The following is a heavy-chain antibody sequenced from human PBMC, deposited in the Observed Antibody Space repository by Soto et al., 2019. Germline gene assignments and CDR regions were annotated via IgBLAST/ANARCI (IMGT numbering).Heavy chain of an antibody. CDR3: PTGGYIYGYPLAFDY. J-gene: IGHJ4*02. D-gene: IGHD5-18*01. CDR1: GFTFSNAW. Sequence: GGSLRLSCAASGFTFSNAWMSWVRQAPGKGLEWVGRIKSKTDGGTTDYAAPVKGRFTISRDDSKNTLYLQMNSLKTEDTAVYYSPTGGYIYGYPLAFDYWGQGPLVIVSX. V-gene: IGHV3-15*01. CDR2: IKSKTDGGTT.